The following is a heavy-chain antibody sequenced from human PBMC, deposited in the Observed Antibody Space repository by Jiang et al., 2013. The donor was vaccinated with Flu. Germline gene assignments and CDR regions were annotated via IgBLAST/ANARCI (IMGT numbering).Heavy chain of an antibody. CDR1: GFSLTTTAVA. CDR3: ARDFWSGYTDDYYYYGMDV. Sequence: KPTQTLTLTCSVSGFSLTTTAVAVNWIRQAPGKALEWLALIYWDDDKRYSPSLKNRLTITKDISKNQVVLTMTNMDPEDTAVYYCARDFWSGYTDDYYYYGMDVWGQGTTVTVSS. CDR2: IYWDDDK. V-gene: IGHV2-5*02. D-gene: IGHD3-3*01. J-gene: IGHJ6*02.